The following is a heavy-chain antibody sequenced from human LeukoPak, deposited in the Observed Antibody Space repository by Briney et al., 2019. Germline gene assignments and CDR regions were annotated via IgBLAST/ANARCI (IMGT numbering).Heavy chain of an antibody. J-gene: IGHJ6*02. CDR3: AKDQIDYYYGMDV. V-gene: IGHV3-30-3*01. CDR2: ISYDGSNK. CDR1: GFTFSSYA. Sequence: PGGSLRLSCAASGFTFSSYAMHWVRQAPGKGLEWVAVISYDGSNKYYADSVKGRFTISRDNSKNTLYLQMNSLRAEDTAVYYCAKDQIDYYYGMDVWGQGTTVTASS.